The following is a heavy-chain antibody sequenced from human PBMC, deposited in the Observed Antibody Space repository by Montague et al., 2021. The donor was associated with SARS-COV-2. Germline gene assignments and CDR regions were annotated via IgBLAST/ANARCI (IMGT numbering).Heavy chain of an antibody. CDR1: GVSFSDDF. Sequence: SETLSLTCGVYGVSFSDDFWTWIRQSPEKGLEWIGEISLSGRTNYNPSLNNRVTISLDTSRKQFSPNLNSVTAADTAIYYCARDFERGGNFDYWGQGILVTVSS. CDR3: ARDFERGGNFDY. D-gene: IGHD3-16*01. V-gene: IGHV4-34*01. J-gene: IGHJ4*02. CDR2: ISLSGRT.